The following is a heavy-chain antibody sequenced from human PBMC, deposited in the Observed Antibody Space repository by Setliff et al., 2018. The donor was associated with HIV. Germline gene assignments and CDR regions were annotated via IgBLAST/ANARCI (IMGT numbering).Heavy chain of an antibody. V-gene: IGHV4-59*01. CDR1: GGSISSYY. D-gene: IGHD3-3*01. Sequence: ETLSLTCTVSGGSISSYYWSWIRQPPGKGLEWIGYIYYSGSTNYNPSLKSRVTISVDTSKNQFSLKLSSVIAADTAVYYCARIFGDQGYYYGMDVWGQGTTVTAP. J-gene: IGHJ6*02. CDR3: ARIFGDQGYYYGMDV. CDR2: IYYSGST.